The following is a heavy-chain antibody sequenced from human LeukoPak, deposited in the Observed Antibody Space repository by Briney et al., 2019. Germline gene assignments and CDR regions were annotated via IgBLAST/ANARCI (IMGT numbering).Heavy chain of an antibody. Sequence: PGGSLRLSCAASGFTFSSYTMNWVRQAPGKGLEWVSSIYSSGSYIYYADSVQGRFTISRDSAKNSLYLQMNSLRAEDTAVYYCARDRTTVSSPLDYWGQGTLVIVSS. J-gene: IGHJ4*02. D-gene: IGHD4-17*01. CDR2: IYSSGSYI. CDR3: ARDRTTVSSPLDY. V-gene: IGHV3-21*01. CDR1: GFTFSSYT.